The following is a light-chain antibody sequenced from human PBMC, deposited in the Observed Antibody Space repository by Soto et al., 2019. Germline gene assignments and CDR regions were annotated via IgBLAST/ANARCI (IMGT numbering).Light chain of an antibody. CDR3: QQYNTWPPHS. J-gene: IGKJ1*01. Sequence: EIVMTQSPATLSVSPGERATLSCRASQSVSSNFAWYQQKPGQAPSLLSYGASTRSTGIGDRFSGSGYGTEFTLTVRSLQSEDFAVYYCQQYNTWPPHSFGQGTKVEIK. CDR2: GAS. CDR1: QSVSSN. V-gene: IGKV3-15*01.